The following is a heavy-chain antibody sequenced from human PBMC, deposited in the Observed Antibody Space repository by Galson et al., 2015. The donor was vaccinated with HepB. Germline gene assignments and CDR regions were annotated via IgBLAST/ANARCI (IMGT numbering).Heavy chain of an antibody. CDR3: ARRYCFGGSCYSGFDY. D-gene: IGHD2-15*01. Sequence: ETLSLTCTVSGGSISGYYWSWIRQPPGKGLEWIGYIYYSGSTTYYPSLKSRVTISVDTSKNQFSLKLTSVTAADTAVYYCARRYCFGGSCYSGFDYWSQGTLVTVSS. V-gene: IGHV4-59*01. J-gene: IGHJ4*02. CDR1: GGSISGYY. CDR2: IYYSGST.